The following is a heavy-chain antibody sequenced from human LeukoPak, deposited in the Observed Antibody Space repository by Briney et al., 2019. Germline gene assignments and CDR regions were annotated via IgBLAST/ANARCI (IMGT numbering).Heavy chain of an antibody. CDR3: ASGVVPAANSYYYYYMDV. J-gene: IGHJ6*03. Sequence: ASVKVSCKASGYTFTGYYMHWVRQAPGQGLEWMGWINPNSGGTNYAQKFQGRVTMTRGTSISTAYMELSRLRSDDTAVYYCASGVVPAANSYYYYYMDVWGKGITVTVSS. CDR2: INPNSGGT. V-gene: IGHV1-2*02. D-gene: IGHD2-2*01. CDR1: GYTFTGYY.